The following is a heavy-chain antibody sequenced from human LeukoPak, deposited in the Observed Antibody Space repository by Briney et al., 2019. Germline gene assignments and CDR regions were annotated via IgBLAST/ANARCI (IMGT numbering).Heavy chain of an antibody. J-gene: IGHJ4*02. D-gene: IGHD1-1*01. CDR1: GVIFSDYG. V-gene: IGHV3-33*01. CDR2: TRFDGSIK. Sequence: GGSLRLSCAVSGVIFSDYGFHWVRQAPGKGLEWVAVTRFDGSIKQYADSVKGRFTISRDDSKNTLYLQMNSLKSEDTAVYYCARCGGTRQYYFDYWGRGTLVTASS. CDR3: ARCGGTRQYYFDY.